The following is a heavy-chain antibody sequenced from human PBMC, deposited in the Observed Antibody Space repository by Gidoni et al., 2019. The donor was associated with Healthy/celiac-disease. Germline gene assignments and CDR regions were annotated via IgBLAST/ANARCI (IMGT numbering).Heavy chain of an antibody. CDR3: ASPYNWNGGQGSRYYYYYYGMDV. J-gene: IGHJ6*02. Sequence: QLQLQESGPGLVKPSETLSLTCTVSGGPISSSSYYWGWIRQPPGKGLEWIGSIYYSGSTYYNPSLKSRVTISVDTSKNQFSRKLSSVTAADTAVYYCASPYNWNGGQGSRYYYYYYGMDVWGQGTTVTVSS. CDR1: GGPISSSSYY. D-gene: IGHD1-20*01. V-gene: IGHV4-39*01. CDR2: IYYSGST.